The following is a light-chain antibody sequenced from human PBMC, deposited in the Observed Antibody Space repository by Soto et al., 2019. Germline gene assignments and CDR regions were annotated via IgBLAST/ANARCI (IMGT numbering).Light chain of an antibody. Sequence: ERAVKQRVATVSISPGAPATVSCRASQSVSSNLAWYQQKPGQAPRLLIYGASTRATGIPARFSGSGSGTDFTLTISRVEPEDFAVFFCQQYGTSEIIFGQGTRLEI. V-gene: IGKV3-15*01. CDR1: QSVSSN. CDR3: QQYGTSEII. J-gene: IGKJ5*01. CDR2: GAS.